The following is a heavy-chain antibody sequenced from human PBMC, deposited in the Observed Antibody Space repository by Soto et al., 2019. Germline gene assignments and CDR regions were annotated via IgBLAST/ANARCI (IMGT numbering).Heavy chain of an antibody. CDR1: GFTFSSYG. J-gene: IGHJ4*02. CDR2: IWSDGSNK. Sequence: QVQLGESGGGVVQPGRSLRLSCAASGFTFSSYGMHWVRQAPGKGREWVAVIWSDGSNKYYADSGKGRFTISRDNSKNTLYLQMNSLIAEDTAVYYCARDSSSWYGRFDYWGQGTLVTVSS. D-gene: IGHD6-13*01. CDR3: ARDSSSWYGRFDY. V-gene: IGHV3-33*01.